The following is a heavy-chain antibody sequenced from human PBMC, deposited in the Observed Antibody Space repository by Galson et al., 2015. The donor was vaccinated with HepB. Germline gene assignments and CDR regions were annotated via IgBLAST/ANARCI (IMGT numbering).Heavy chain of an antibody. CDR3: ARGELDFGSGYYDY. V-gene: IGHV1-18*01. J-gene: IGHJ4*02. CDR2: ISANDGNT. D-gene: IGHD3-3*01. CDR1: GYIFSTYG. Sequence: SVKVSCKASGYIFSTYGISWVRQAPGQGLEWMGWISANDGNTNYAQKLYGRVTMTTDTSTSTAYMELRSLRSDDPAVYYCARGELDFGSGYYDYWGQGTLVTVSS.